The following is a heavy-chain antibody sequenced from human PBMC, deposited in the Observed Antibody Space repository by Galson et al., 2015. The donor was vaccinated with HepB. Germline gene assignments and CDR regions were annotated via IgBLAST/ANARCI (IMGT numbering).Heavy chain of an antibody. Sequence: SVKVSCKASGYIFTTYGMAWVRQAPGQGLEWMGWIYGFNGDTNYAQKFRDRVTMTTDTPTTTAFMELRSLRSDDTAIYYCARWKWITRNNWHVEFWGRGTLVTVSS. V-gene: IGHV1-18*01. D-gene: IGHD5-12*01. CDR1: GYIFTTYG. J-gene: IGHJ2*01. CDR3: ARWKWITRNNWHVEF. CDR2: IYGFNGDT.